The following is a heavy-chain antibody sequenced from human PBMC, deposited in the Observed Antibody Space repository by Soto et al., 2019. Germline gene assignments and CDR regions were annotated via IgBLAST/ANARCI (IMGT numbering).Heavy chain of an antibody. D-gene: IGHD2-2*01. CDR3: ARVMPGAEAWFHP. J-gene: IGHJ5*02. V-gene: IGHV1-18*01. CDR1: GNNFTNFG. CDR2: ISPYTADP. Sequence: QGQLVQSAVEVKKPGASVKVSCSASGNNFTNFGVTWVRQATGQGLEWMGWISPYTADPSYAKKFQGRVTMTIDASTSTAYLDLRSLTSADTAVYYCARVMPGAEAWFHPWGQGTLVTVSS.